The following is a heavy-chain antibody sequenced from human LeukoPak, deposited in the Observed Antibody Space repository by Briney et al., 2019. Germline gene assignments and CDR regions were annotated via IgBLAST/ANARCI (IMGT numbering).Heavy chain of an antibody. V-gene: IGHV1-18*01. Sequence: AAVKVSCKASGGTLSSYAISWVRQAPGQEVEWMGWISAYNGNTNYAQKLQGRVTMTTDTSTSTAYMERRSLRSDDTAVYYCARARVYSSSWYYFDYWGQGTLVTVSS. D-gene: IGHD6-13*01. CDR1: GGTLSSYA. CDR3: ARARVYSSSWYYFDY. CDR2: ISAYNGNT. J-gene: IGHJ4*02.